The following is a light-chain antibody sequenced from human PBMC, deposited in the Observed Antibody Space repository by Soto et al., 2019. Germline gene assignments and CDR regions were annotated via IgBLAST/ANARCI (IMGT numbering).Light chain of an antibody. Sequence: EIVLTQAPATLSLSPGESATLSCRASESVSIYISWYQQKPAQAPRLLIYHASNRATGIPTRFSGSGSGTQFSLTLGILQSQDFAVYYCQQRSNWPGTSFGQGTTVELK. CDR3: QQRSNWPGTS. V-gene: IGKV3-11*01. J-gene: IGKJ1*01. CDR2: HAS. CDR1: ESVSIY.